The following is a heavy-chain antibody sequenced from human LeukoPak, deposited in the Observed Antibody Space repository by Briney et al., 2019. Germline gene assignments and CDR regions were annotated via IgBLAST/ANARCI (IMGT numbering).Heavy chain of an antibody. CDR1: GGSISSYY. CDR2: IYTSGST. Sequence: PSETLSLTCTVSGGSISSYYWSWIRQPAGKGLEWIGRIYTSGSTNYNPSLKSRVTMSGDTSKNQFSLRLSSVTAADTAVYYCARASYSYDINGWVPFDYWGQGTLVTVSS. V-gene: IGHV4-4*07. J-gene: IGHJ4*02. CDR3: ARASYSYDINGWVPFDY. D-gene: IGHD3-22*01.